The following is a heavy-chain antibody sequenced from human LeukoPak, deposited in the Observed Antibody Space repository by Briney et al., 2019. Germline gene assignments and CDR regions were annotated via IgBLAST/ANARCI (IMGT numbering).Heavy chain of an antibody. V-gene: IGHV4-34*01. CDR3: AGRGFYDFPLDF. J-gene: IGHJ4*02. CDR2: VTYSGSS. CDR1: GWSFTTYY. D-gene: IGHD3-3*01. Sequence: SETLSLTCAVHGWSFTTYYWTWVRQAPGKGLEWIGEVTYSGSSNYNSSVRSRVTISVDRSQRQFSLNLNSVTVADTAIYYCAGRGFYDFPLDFWGQGTPVIVSS.